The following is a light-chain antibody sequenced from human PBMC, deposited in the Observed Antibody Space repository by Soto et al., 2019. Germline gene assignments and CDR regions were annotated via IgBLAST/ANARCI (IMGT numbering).Light chain of an antibody. J-gene: IGLJ3*02. Sequence: QSVLTQSSAASASLGSSVKRTCTLSSGHSNYIISWHRQQPGKAPRSLRRLEGSGSYNKGSGVPDRISGSSSGVDRYLTIANLQSEDVAHYYCESWDSNTRVFGGGAKLTVL. V-gene: IGLV4-60*03. CDR3: ESWDSNTRV. CDR1: SGHSNYI. CDR2: LEGSGSY.